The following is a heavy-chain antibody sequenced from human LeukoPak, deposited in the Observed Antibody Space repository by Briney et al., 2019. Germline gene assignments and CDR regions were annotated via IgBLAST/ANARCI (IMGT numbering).Heavy chain of an antibody. CDR2: IDGDGYST. V-gene: IGHV3-23*01. CDR3: TKEWSNAGTTISPPDY. D-gene: IGHD1-7*01. Sequence: GGSLRLSCAGSGFTFRWYTMSWVRQAPGKGLEWLSSIDGDGYSTHYADSVKGRFTISRDNSKNTLYLQMNSMRVEDTAVYFCTKEWSNAGTTISPPDYWGQGTLVTVSS. J-gene: IGHJ4*02. CDR1: GFTFRWYT.